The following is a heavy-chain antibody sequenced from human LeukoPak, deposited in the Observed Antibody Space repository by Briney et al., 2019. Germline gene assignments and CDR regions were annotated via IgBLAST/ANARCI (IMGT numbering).Heavy chain of an antibody. V-gene: IGHV3-48*03. CDR2: ISSSGSTR. J-gene: IGHJ4*02. CDR3: ARVPRSSRIPIFR. Sequence: AGGSMRLSWAAAGFSFSSYEMNWVRQAAGEGLGWVSYISSSGSTRYYADSVKGRFTISRDNAKNSLYLQLNSLSAEDTAVYYCARVPRSSRIPIFRWGQGTLVTVSS. D-gene: IGHD3-3*01. CDR1: GFSFSSYE.